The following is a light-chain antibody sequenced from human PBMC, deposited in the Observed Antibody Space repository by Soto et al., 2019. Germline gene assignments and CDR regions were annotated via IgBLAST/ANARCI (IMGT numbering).Light chain of an antibody. J-gene: IGKJ3*01. CDR1: QSISSY. CDR3: QQSFSTPST. Sequence: DIQMTQSPSSLSASVGDRVTITCRASQSISSYLNWYQEQPGRAPKLLIYAASSLQSGVPSRFSGSGSGTDFTLTNTSLQPEDFAAYYCQQSFSTPSTFGPGTKVDLK. V-gene: IGKV1-39*01. CDR2: AAS.